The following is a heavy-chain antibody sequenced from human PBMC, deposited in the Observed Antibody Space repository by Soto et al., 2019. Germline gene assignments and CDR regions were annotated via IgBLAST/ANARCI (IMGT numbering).Heavy chain of an antibody. CDR1: GFTFSSYD. D-gene: IGHD1-1*01. CDR2: TGTAGDT. V-gene: IGHV3-13*01. CDR3: AKSGYKNYYYYYMDV. J-gene: IGHJ6*03. Sequence: GGSLRLSCAASGFTFSSYDMHWVRQATGKGLEWVSATGTAGDTYYPGSVKGRFTISRENAKNTLYLQMNSLRAEDTAVYYCAKSGYKNYYYYYMDVWGKGTTVTVSS.